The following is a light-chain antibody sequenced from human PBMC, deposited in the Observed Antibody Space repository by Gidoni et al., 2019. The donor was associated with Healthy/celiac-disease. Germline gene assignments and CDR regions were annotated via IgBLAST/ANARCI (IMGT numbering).Light chain of an antibody. CDR1: QGISSY. Sequence: DIQLTQSPSFLSASVGDRVTITCRASQGISSYLAWYEQKPGKAPKLLIYAASTLQSGVPSRFSGSGSGTEITLTSSSLQHEDVANYYWQQLNSYPITFGQGTRLEIK. CDR2: AAS. J-gene: IGKJ5*01. V-gene: IGKV1-9*01. CDR3: QQLNSYPIT.